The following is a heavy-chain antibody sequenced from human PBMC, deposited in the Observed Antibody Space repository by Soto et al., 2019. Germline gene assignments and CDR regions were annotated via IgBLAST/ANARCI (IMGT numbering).Heavy chain of an antibody. V-gene: IGHV1-8*01. J-gene: IGHJ3*02. CDR1: GYTFTSYD. Sequence: ASVKVSCKASGYTFTSYDINWVRQATGQGLEWMGWMNPNSGNTGYAQKFQGRVTMTRNTSISTAYMELSSLRSEDTAVYYCARGYCSGGSCYFDAFDIWGQGTMVTVSS. CDR2: MNPNSGNT. CDR3: ARGYCSGGSCYFDAFDI. D-gene: IGHD2-15*01.